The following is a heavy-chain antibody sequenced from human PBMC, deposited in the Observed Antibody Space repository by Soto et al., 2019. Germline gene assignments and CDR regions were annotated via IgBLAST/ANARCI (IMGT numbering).Heavy chain of an antibody. V-gene: IGHV3-23*01. CDR3: ALRKTGSYFDY. Sequence: GGSLRLSCAASGFTFSSYAMSWVRQAPGKGLEWVSAIGASGAGTYYADSVKGRFTISRDNSKNTLHLQMNSLRAEDTAVYYCALRKTGSYFDYCGQGTLLTVSS. CDR2: IGASGAGT. J-gene: IGHJ4*02. D-gene: IGHD1-26*01. CDR1: GFTFSSYA.